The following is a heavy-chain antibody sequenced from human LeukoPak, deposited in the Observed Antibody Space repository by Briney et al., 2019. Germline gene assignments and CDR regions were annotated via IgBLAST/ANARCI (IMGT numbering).Heavy chain of an antibody. D-gene: IGHD1-26*01. V-gene: IGHV3-30*02. J-gene: IGHJ5*02. Sequence: PGGSLRLSCAAPGFTFSGYGMYWVRQAPGKGLEWVAFIRYDGSNKYYADSVRGRFTISRDNSKNTLYLQMNSLRAEDTAVYYCAKLAVGATLNWFDPWGQGTLVTVSS. CDR1: GFTFSGYG. CDR2: IRYDGSNK. CDR3: AKLAVGATLNWFDP.